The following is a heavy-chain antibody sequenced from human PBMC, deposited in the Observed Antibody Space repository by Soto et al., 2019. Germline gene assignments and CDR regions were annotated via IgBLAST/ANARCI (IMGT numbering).Heavy chain of an antibody. Sequence: QVQLEQWGPGLLKPSETLSLTRAVNGGSFSDYYWSWIRQSPGKGLEWIAEINYSGTTNYSPSLKCRVTMSVDTSKKQFSLKLSSVAAADTAVYFCVGGRGRLVGFDYWGQGTLVTVSS. CDR2: INYSGTT. V-gene: IGHV4-34*01. CDR3: VGGRGRLVGFDY. CDR1: GGSFSDYY. J-gene: IGHJ4*02. D-gene: IGHD1-26*01.